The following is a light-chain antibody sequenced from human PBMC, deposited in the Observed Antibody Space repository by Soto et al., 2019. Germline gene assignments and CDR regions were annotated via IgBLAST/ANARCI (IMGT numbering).Light chain of an antibody. J-gene: IGLJ1*01. CDR1: SSDVGGYNY. CDR2: DVR. CDR3: SSCTTSSTYV. V-gene: IGLV2-14*03. Sequence: QSVLTQPASVSGSPGQSITISCTGTSSDVGGYNYVSWYQQQPGKAPKLLIYDVRNRPSGVSNRFSGSKSVNTASLTISGLQAEDESYYYCSSCTTSSTYVFGTGTKLTVL.